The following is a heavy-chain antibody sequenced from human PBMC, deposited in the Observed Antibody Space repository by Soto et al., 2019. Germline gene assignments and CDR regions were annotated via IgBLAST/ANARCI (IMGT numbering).Heavy chain of an antibody. CDR3: VRGTDYGVYLDF. Sequence: PGGSLRLSCAASGFSFNAYSMNWVRQAPGRGLEWVSSIRGSGPDTYYADSVKGRFIISRDNAKTSVYLQMGSLKAEDTAVYYCVRGTDYGVYLDFWGQGT. J-gene: IGHJ4*02. CDR1: GFSFNAYS. V-gene: IGHV3-21*06. D-gene: IGHD4-17*01. CDR2: IRGSGPDT.